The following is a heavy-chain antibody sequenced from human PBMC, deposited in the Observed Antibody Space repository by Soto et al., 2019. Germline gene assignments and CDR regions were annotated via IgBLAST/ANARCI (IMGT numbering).Heavy chain of an antibody. J-gene: IGHJ6*02. V-gene: IGHV4-34*01. CDR2: INHSGST. CDR3: ARGGITMVRGGIEYYYYYYGMDV. D-gene: IGHD3-10*01. CDR1: GGSFSGYY. Sequence: SETLSLTCAVYGGSFSGYYWSWIRQPPGKGLEWIGEINHSGSTNYNPSLKSRVTISVDTSKNQFSLKLSSVTAADTAVYYCARGGITMVRGGIEYYYYYYGMDVWGQGTTVTVS.